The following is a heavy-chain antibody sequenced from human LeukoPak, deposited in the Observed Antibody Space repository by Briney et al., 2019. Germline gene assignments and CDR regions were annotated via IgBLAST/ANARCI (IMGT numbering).Heavy chain of an antibody. Sequence: TGASLRLSCAASGFTVSSNYMSWVHQAPGKGQEWVTVIYSGGSTYYADSVKGRFTISRDNSKNTLYLQMNSLRAEDTAVYYCARDQGDYGDFDYWGQGTLVTVFS. V-gene: IGHV3-66*01. CDR2: IYSGGST. CDR1: GFTVSSNY. J-gene: IGHJ4*02. CDR3: ARDQGDYGDFDY. D-gene: IGHD4-17*01.